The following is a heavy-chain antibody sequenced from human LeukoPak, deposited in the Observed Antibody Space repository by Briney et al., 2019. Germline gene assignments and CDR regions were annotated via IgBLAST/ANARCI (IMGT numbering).Heavy chain of an antibody. D-gene: IGHD3-22*01. V-gene: IGHV1-2*02. J-gene: IGHJ4*02. CDR3: ARGSLIVVGDFDY. CDR1: AHTFTGYY. CDR2: INPNSGGT. Sequence: GASVKVSCKASAHTFTGYYIHWVRQAPGQGLEWMGWINPNSGGTNYAEKFQGRVTMTRDTSISTAYMELSRLRSDDTAVYYCARGSLIVVGDFDYWGQGTLATVSS.